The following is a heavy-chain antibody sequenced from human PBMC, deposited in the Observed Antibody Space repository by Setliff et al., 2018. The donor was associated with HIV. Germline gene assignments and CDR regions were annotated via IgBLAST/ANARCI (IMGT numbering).Heavy chain of an antibody. CDR3: ASSITVAGGRSFYYYAMDV. CDR1: GYSFTSYW. Sequence: PGESLKIYCKASGYSFTSYWIGWVRQMPGKGLEWMGIINPGDSDIRYSPSFRGQVTTSVDKSINTAYLQWSSLKASDTAMYYCASSITVAGGRSFYYYAMDVWGQGTTVTVSS. D-gene: IGHD1-20*01. J-gene: IGHJ6*02. V-gene: IGHV5-51*01. CDR2: INPGDSDI.